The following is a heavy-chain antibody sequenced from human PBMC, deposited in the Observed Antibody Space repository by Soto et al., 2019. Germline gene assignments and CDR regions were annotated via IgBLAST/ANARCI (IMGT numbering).Heavy chain of an antibody. V-gene: IGHV1-8*01. Sequence: ASVKVSCEASGYTFTSYDINWVRQATGQGLEWMGWMNPNSGNTGYAQKFQGWVTMTRDTSISTAYMELSRLRSDDTAVYYCAREVGGVRVGGMDVWGQGTTVTVSS. CDR1: GYTFTSYD. CDR3: AREVGGVRVGGMDV. D-gene: IGHD3-10*01. J-gene: IGHJ6*02. CDR2: MNPNSGNT.